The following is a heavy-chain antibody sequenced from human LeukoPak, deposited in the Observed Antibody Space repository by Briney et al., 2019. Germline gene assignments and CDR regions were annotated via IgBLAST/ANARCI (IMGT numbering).Heavy chain of an antibody. CDR2: ISGTSRTI. V-gene: IGHV3-48*04. Sequence: GGSLRLSCAASGFNFGIYSMNWVRQAPGKGLEWISYISGTSRTIYYADSVRGRFTISRDNAKNSLYLQMSLLRADDTALYHCARIPGKRSAEFHSWGQGTRVTVSS. J-gene: IGHJ4*02. D-gene: IGHD2-2*01. CDR3: ARIPGKRSAEFHS. CDR1: GFNFGIYS.